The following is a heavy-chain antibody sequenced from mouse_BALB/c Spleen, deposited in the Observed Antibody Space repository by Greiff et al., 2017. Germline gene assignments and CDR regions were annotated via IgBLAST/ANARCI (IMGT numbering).Heavy chain of an antibody. J-gene: IGHJ3*01. Sequence: VQLQQSGPELVKPGASVKIPCKASGYTFTDYNMDWVKQSHGKSLEWIGDINPNNGGTIYNQKFKGKATLTVDKSSSTAYMELRSLTSEDTAVYYCARRNYGSRAWFAYWGQGTLVTVSA. CDR2: INPNNGGT. D-gene: IGHD1-1*01. V-gene: IGHV1-18*01. CDR3: ARRNYGSRAWFAY. CDR1: GYTFTDYN.